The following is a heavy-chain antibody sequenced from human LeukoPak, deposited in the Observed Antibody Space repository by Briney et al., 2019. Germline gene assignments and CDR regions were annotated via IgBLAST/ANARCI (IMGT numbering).Heavy chain of an antibody. CDR3: ATLTATYAPSSLGY. CDR1: GFTFSTYG. V-gene: IGHV3-33*01. J-gene: IGHJ4*02. D-gene: IGHD2-2*01. Sequence: PGGSLRLSCAASGFTFSTYGMHWVRQGPGKGLGWVAVIWNDGSDKYYADSVKGRSTISRDNSKNTLDLQMNSLRVEDPAVYYCATLTATYAPSSLGYWGQGTLVTVSS. CDR2: IWNDGSDK.